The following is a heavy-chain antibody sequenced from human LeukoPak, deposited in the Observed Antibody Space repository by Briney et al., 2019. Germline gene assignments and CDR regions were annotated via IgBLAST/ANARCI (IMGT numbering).Heavy chain of an antibody. Sequence: SETLSLTCTVSGGSINSYYWSWIRQPPGKGLEWIGYSYYSGSTNYNPSLKSRVTISVDTSKNQFSLKLSSVTAADTAVYYCARIGSWYLDWFDPWGQGTLVTVSS. CDR3: ARIGSWYLDWFDP. CDR1: GGSINSYY. V-gene: IGHV4-59*01. J-gene: IGHJ5*02. CDR2: SYYSGST. D-gene: IGHD6-13*01.